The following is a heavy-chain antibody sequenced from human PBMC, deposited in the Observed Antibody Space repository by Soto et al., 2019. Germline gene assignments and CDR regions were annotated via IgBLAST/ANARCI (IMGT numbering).Heavy chain of an antibody. CDR1: SGSFADFY. V-gene: IGHV4-34*01. CDR2: ISHDGGT. CDR3: ARGQLVWYGDLTPYYRDMDV. J-gene: IGHJ6*02. D-gene: IGHD3-10*01. Sequence: PSETLSLTCAFYSGSFADFYWSWVRQSPGKGLEWIGEISHDGGTNYSPSLASRISISADTSKNQFSLHLKSVTAADTGLYYCARGQLVWYGDLTPYYRDMDVWGQGTTVTVSS.